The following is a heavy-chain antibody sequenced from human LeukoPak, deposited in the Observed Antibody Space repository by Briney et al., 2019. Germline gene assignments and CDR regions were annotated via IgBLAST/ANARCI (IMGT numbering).Heavy chain of an antibody. V-gene: IGHV3-9*01. CDR1: GFTFDDYG. Sequence: GRSLRLSCEASGFTFDDYGMHWVRQAPGKGLEWVSSISWNSASVGYVDSVKGRFTISRDNAKKTLYLQTNSLRAEDTALYYCAKDYGYSSSWYDYWGQGTLVTVSS. J-gene: IGHJ4*02. D-gene: IGHD6-13*01. CDR3: AKDYGYSSSWYDY. CDR2: ISWNSASV.